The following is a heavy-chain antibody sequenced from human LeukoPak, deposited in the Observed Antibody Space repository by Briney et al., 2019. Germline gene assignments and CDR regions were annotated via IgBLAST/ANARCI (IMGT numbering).Heavy chain of an antibody. CDR1: GGSFSGYY. Sequence: SETLSLICAVYGGSFSGYYWSWIRQPPGKGLEWIGEINHSGSTNYNPSLKSRVTISVDTSKNQFSLKLSSVTAADTAVYYCARAGIAAAGTLHGMDVWGKGTTVTVSS. V-gene: IGHV4-34*01. CDR3: ARAGIAAAGTLHGMDV. J-gene: IGHJ6*04. CDR2: INHSGST. D-gene: IGHD6-13*01.